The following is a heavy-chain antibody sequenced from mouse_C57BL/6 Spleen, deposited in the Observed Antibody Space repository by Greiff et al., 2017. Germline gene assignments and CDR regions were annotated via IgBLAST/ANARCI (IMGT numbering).Heavy chain of an antibody. J-gene: IGHJ3*01. CDR1: GFSLTSYG. D-gene: IGHD2-3*01. Sequence: QVQLKESGPGLVAPSQSLSITCTVSGFSLTSYGVHWVRQPPGKGLEWLVVIWSDGSTTYNSALKSRLSISKDNSKSQVFLKMNSLQTDDTAMYYCARLDDGYPLIFAYWGQGTLVTVSA. CDR3: ARLDDGYPLIFAY. V-gene: IGHV2-6*03. CDR2: IWSDGST.